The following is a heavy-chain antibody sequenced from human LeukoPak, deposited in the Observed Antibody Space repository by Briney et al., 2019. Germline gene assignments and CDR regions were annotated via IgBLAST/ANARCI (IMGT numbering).Heavy chain of an antibody. CDR1: GFTFSSYA. J-gene: IGHJ4*02. D-gene: IGHD2-15*01. CDR2: ISGSGGST. CDR3: AKGSGRYCSGGTCYSVY. V-gene: IGHV3-23*01. Sequence: GGSLRLSCAASGFTFSSYAMSWVRQAPGKGLEWVSAISGSGGSTYYADSVKGRFTISRDNSKNTLYLQMNSLKADDTAVYYCAKGSGRYCSGGTCYSVYWGQGTLVTVSS.